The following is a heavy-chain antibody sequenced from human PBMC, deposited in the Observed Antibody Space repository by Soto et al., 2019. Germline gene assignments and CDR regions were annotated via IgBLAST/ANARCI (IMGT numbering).Heavy chain of an antibody. CDR1: GGSISSGGYY. V-gene: IGHV4-31*03. D-gene: IGHD3-10*01. CDR2: IYYSGST. Sequence: SETLSLTCTVSGGSISSGGYYWSWIRQHPGKGLEWIGYIYYSGSTYYNPSLKSRVTISVDTSKNQFSLKLSSVTAADTAVYYCARDPNRDDGSGGMDVWGQGTTVTVSS. CDR3: ARDPNRDDGSGGMDV. J-gene: IGHJ6*02.